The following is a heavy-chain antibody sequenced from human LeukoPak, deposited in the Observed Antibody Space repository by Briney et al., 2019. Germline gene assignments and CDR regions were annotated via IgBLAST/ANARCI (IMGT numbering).Heavy chain of an antibody. CDR3: AKGYCSGGSCYSSFSYWFDP. D-gene: IGHD2-15*01. CDR2: IIPIFGTA. CDR1: GGTFSSYA. J-gene: IGHJ5*02. Sequence: PRASVKVSCTASGGTFSSYAISWVRQAPGQGLEWMGGIIPIFGTANYAQKFQDRVTITADESTSTAYMELSSLRSEDTAVYYCAKGYCSGGSCYSSFSYWFDPWGQGTLVTVSS. V-gene: IGHV1-69*13.